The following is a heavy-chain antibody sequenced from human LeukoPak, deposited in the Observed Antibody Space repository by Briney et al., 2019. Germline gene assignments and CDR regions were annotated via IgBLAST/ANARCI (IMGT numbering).Heavy chain of an antibody. CDR2: INHSGST. V-gene: IGHV4-34*01. Sequence: SETLSLTCNVSGDSISSYYWNWIRQPPGKGLEWIGEINHSGSTYYNPSLKSRVTISVDTSKNQFSLKLSSVTAADTAVYYCARDLRYSSSPFRSWYFDLWGRGTLVTVSS. D-gene: IGHD6-6*01. CDR1: GDSISSYY. J-gene: IGHJ2*01. CDR3: ARDLRYSSSPFRSWYFDL.